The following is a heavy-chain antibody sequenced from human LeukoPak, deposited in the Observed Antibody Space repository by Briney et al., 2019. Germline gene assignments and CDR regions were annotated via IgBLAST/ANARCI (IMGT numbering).Heavy chain of an antibody. CDR1: GGSISSYY. Sequence: SETLSLTCTVSGGSISSYYWGWIRQPPGKGLEWIGYIYYSGSTNYNPSLKSRVTISVDTSKNQFSLKLSSVTAADTAVYYCARHPVEYYYYGMDVWGQGTTVTVSS. CDR2: IYYSGST. J-gene: IGHJ6*02. V-gene: IGHV4-59*08. CDR3: ARHPVEYYYYGMDV.